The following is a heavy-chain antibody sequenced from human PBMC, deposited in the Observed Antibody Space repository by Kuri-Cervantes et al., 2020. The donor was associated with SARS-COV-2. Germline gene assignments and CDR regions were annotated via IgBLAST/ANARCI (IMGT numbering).Heavy chain of an antibody. J-gene: IGHJ4*02. V-gene: IGHV4-39*01. CDR3: ARHSRVTPLDH. Sequence: SETLSLTCTVSGGSISSSSYYWGWIRQPPGKGLEWIGSIYYSGSTYYNPSLKSRVTISVDTSKNQFSLKLSSGTAADTAVYHRARHSRVTPLDHWGQGTLVTVSS. CDR1: GGSISSSSYY. CDR2: IYYSGST. D-gene: IGHD4-23*01.